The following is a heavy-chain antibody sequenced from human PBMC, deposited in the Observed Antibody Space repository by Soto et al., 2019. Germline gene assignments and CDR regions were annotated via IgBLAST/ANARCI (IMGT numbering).Heavy chain of an antibody. CDR3: AKDPSSALGFGESLDS. D-gene: IGHD3-10*01. CDR1: GFTFSTAG. CDR2: ISYAGSNK. Sequence: QVQLVESGGGVVQPGRSLRLSCAASGFTFSTAGMHWVRQAPGKGLEWVALISYAGSNKYYADSVKGRLTIARDNSKNAVYLQMIGLRAEDTAVYYCAKDPSSALGFGESLDSWGQGTLVTVSS. V-gene: IGHV3-30*18. J-gene: IGHJ4*02.